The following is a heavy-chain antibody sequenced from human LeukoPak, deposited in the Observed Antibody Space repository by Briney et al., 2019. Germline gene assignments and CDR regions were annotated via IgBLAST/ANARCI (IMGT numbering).Heavy chain of an antibody. V-gene: IGHV3-13*01. CDR3: ARDRWPDY. CDR2: IGTDGGT. D-gene: IGHD4-23*01. J-gene: IGHJ4*02. Sequence: GGSLRLSCAASGFTFSSYDMHWVRQATGKGLEWVSAIGTDGGTFYPGSVKGRFTISRDNAENSLYLQMNSLRAEDTAVYYCARDRWPDYWGQGTLVTVSS. CDR1: GFTFSSYD.